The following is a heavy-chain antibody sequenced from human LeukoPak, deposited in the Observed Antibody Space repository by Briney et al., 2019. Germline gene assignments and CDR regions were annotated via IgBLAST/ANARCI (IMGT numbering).Heavy chain of an antibody. CDR2: MNPNTGDT. CDR1: GYTFTSYD. V-gene: IGHV1-8*03. CDR3: ARGRGSSSWYYFDY. J-gene: IGHJ4*02. D-gene: IGHD6-13*01. Sequence: ASVKVSCRASGYTFTSYDINWVRQASEQGLEWMGWMNPNTGDTNYAQNFQGRVSFTRDTSISTAYMELYGLRSDDMAVYYCARGRGSSSWYYFDYWGQGTLVTVSS.